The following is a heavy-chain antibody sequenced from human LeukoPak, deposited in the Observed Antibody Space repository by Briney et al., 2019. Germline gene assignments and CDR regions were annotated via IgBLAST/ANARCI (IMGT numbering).Heavy chain of an antibody. CDR3: ARDRGTWNDDGFDY. V-gene: IGHV4-38-2*02. CDR1: GYSISSGYY. D-gene: IGHD1-1*01. J-gene: IGHJ4*02. CDR2: ISHSGST. Sequence: PSETLSLTCSVSGYSISSGYYWGWIRQPPGKGLEWIGSISHSGSTYYNPSLKSRVTISVDTSKNQFSLNLSSVTAADTAVYYCARDRGTWNDDGFDYWGQGTLVTVSS.